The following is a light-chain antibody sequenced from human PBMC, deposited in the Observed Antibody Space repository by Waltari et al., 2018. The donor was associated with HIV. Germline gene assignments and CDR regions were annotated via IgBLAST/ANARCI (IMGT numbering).Light chain of an antibody. Sequence: QSVLTQPPSASGTPGQRVTISCSGGSSHVESNNVHWYQQLPGEAPKLLIYFNNQRPSGVPDRFSGTSASLAISGLQSEDEADYYCAARDDSLHGVVFGGGTKVTVL. CDR2: FNN. CDR3: AARDDSLHGVV. J-gene: IGLJ3*02. CDR1: SSHVESNN. V-gene: IGLV1-44*01.